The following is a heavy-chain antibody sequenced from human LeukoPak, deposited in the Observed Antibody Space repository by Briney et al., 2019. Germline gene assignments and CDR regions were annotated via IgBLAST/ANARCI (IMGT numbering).Heavy chain of an antibody. CDR2: IIYDGRHT. CDR1: GFTFRMYA. CDR3: AKDGLSYHGSTHVYYFQS. Sequence: GSLRLSCTASGFTFRMYAMSWVRQAPGKGLESVASIIYDGRHTYYAASVKGRFTISRDNSQNTLYLQMNSLRAEDTALYYCAKDGLSYHGSTHVYYFQSLGQGTLVTVSS. J-gene: IGHJ4*02. V-gene: IGHV3-23*01. D-gene: IGHD1-7*01.